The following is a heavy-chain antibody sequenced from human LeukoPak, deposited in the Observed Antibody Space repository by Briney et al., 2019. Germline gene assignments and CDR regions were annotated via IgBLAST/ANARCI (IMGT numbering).Heavy chain of an antibody. CDR3: ARDLLIAAPGVDY. Sequence: PSETLSPTCTVSGGSISSGGYYWSWIRQPPGKGLEWIGEINHSGSTNYNPSLKSRVTISVDTSKNQFSLKLSSVTAADTAVYYCARDLLIAAPGVDYWGQGTLVTVSS. V-gene: IGHV4-39*07. CDR1: GGSISSGGYY. D-gene: IGHD6-13*01. CDR2: INHSGST. J-gene: IGHJ4*02.